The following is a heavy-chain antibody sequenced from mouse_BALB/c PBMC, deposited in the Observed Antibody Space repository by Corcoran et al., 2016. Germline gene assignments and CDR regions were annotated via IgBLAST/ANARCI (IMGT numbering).Heavy chain of an antibody. V-gene: IGHV1S136*01. J-gene: IGHJ1*01. D-gene: IGHD1-1*01. CDR1: GYTFTSYV. CDR3: ARMRYYGSSWYFDV. CDR2: INPYNDGT. Sequence: EVQLQQSGPELVKPGASVKMSCKASGYTFTSYVMHWVKQKPGQGLEWIGYINPYNDGTKYNEKFKGKATLTSDKSSSTAYMELSSLTSEDSAVYYCARMRYYGSSWYFDVWGAGTTVTVSS.